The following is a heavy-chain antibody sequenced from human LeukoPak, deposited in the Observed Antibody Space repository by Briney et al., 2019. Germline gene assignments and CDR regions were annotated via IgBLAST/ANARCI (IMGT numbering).Heavy chain of an antibody. Sequence: GASVKVSCKASGYTFTSYGISWVRQAPGQGLEWMGWISAYNGNTNYAQKLQGRVTMTTDTSTSTAYMELRSLRSDDTAVYYSARCRGVRGQSGPRNWFDPWGQGTLVTVSS. CDR2: ISAYNGNT. J-gene: IGHJ5*02. CDR1: GYTFTSYG. V-gene: IGHV1-18*01. D-gene: IGHD3-10*01. CDR3: ARCRGVRGQSGPRNWFDP.